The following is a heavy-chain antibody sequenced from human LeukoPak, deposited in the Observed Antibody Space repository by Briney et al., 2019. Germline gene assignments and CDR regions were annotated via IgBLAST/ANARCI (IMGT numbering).Heavy chain of an antibody. D-gene: IGHD3-10*01. CDR3: ARDIGKTDGSGSYSDY. CDR1: GYTFTGYY. J-gene: IGHJ4*02. Sequence: GASVKVSCKASGYTFTGYYMHWVRQAPGQGLEWMGWINPNSGGTNYAQKFQGRVTMARDTSISTAYMELSRLRSDDTAVYYCARDIGKTDGSGSYSDYWGQGTLVTVSS. CDR2: INPNSGGT. V-gene: IGHV1-2*02.